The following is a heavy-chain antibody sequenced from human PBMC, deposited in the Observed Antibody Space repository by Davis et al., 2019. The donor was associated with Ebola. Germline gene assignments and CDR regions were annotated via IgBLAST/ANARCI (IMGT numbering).Heavy chain of an antibody. Sequence: MPSETLSLTCTVSGGSISSYYWSWIRQPPGKGLEWIGYIYYSGSTNYNPSLKSRVTISVDTSKNQFSLKLSSVTAADTAVYYCARGNTAMVTMNWFDPWGQGTLVTVSS. CDR2: IYYSGST. CDR3: ARGNTAMVTMNWFDP. J-gene: IGHJ5*02. V-gene: IGHV4-59*01. D-gene: IGHD5-18*01. CDR1: GGSISSYY.